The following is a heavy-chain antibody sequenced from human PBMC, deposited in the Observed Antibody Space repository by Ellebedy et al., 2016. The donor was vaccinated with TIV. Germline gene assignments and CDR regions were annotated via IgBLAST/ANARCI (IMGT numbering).Heavy chain of an antibody. D-gene: IGHD3-10*01. J-gene: IGHJ4*02. Sequence: MPSETLSLTCTVSGGSISRSSYYWGWVRQPPGKGLEWIASIYYSGSTYYNPSLKSRLTISVDTSKNQFSLKLTSVTAADTAVYYCASEPPYFYGVSGIYLQDFWGQGTLVTVSS. CDR1: GGSISRSSYY. V-gene: IGHV4-39*01. CDR3: ASEPPYFYGVSGIYLQDF. CDR2: IYYSGST.